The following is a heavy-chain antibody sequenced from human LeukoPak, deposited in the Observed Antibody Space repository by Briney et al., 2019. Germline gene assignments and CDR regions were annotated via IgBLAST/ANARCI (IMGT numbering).Heavy chain of an antibody. CDR2: IYYSGST. D-gene: IGHD5-24*01. CDR1: GGSISNYY. CDR3: AREDGYNWSFDY. V-gene: IGHV4-59*01. Sequence: KPSETLSLTCTVSGGSISNYYWSWIRQPPGKGLEWIGYIYYSGSTNYNPSLKSRVTISVDTSKNQFSLKLSSVTAADTAVYYCAREDGYNWSFDYWGQGTLVTVSS. J-gene: IGHJ4*02.